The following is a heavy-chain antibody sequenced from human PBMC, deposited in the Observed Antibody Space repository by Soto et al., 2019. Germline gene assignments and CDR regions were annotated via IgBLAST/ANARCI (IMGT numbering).Heavy chain of an antibody. V-gene: IGHV3-53*01. CDR1: GVTVSSNY. CDR2: IYSGGST. Sequence: GGSLRLSCAASGVTVSSNYMSWVRQAPGKGLEWVSVIYSGGSTYYADSVKGRFTISRDNSKNTLYLQMNSLRAEDTAVYYCARDRVESGYPEYFQHWGQGTLVTVSS. D-gene: IGHD3-22*01. CDR3: ARDRVESGYPEYFQH. J-gene: IGHJ1*01.